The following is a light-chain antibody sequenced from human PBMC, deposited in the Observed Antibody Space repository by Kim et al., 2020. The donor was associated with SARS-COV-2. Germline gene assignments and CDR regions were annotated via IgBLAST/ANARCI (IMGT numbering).Light chain of an antibody. CDR2: EDD. CDR1: SGSIDDNY. Sequence: GKTVTISCTRSSGSIDDNYVQWYQQRPGGVPTAVIYEDDQRPSGGSDRFSGSIDNSSNSASLTISGLKTEDEADYYCQSYNRSNVVFGGGTQLTVL. J-gene: IGLJ2*01. V-gene: IGLV6-57*03. CDR3: QSYNRSNVV.